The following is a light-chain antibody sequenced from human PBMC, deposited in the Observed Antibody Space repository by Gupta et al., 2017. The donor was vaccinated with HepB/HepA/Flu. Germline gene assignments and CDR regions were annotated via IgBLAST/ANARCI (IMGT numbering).Light chain of an antibody. Sequence: QSALTQPASVSGSPGQSITISCTGTSSDIGTYDLVSWYQQHPGKAPKLMIYEVTKRPSGVSNRFSGSKSGNRASLTISGLQAEDEADYYCCAYEGIGSMVVFGGGTKLTVL. CDR2: EVT. J-gene: IGLJ2*01. CDR3: CAYEGIGSMVV. V-gene: IGLV2-23*02. CDR1: SSDIGTYDL.